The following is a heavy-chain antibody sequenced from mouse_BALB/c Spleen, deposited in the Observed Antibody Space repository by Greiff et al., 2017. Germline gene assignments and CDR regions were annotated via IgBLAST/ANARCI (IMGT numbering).Heavy chain of an antibody. CDR2: IYPGDGST. D-gene: IGHD2-4*01. CDR1: GYTFTSYY. CDR3: ARSPDYVFYAMDY. J-gene: IGHJ4*01. V-gene: IGHV1S56*01. Sequence: QVQLQQSGPELVKPGASVKMSCKASGYTFTSYYIHWVKQRPGQGLEWIGWIYPGDGSTKYNEKFKGKTTLTADKSSSTAYMLLSSLTSEDSAIYFCARSPDYVFYAMDYWGQGTSVTGSS.